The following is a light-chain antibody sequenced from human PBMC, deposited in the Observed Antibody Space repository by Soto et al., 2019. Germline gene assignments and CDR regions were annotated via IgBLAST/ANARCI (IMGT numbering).Light chain of an antibody. CDR1: TSTIGNNY. CDR2: DNN. CDR3: GTWDSSLNVGV. Sequence: QSVLTQPPSVSAAPGQRVTISCSGSTSTIGNNYVSWYQHLPGTAPKLLIYDNNERPSGIPDRFFASKSGTSATLGITGLETGAEAYYYCGTWDSSLNVGVFGGGTKLTVL. V-gene: IGLV1-51*01. J-gene: IGLJ3*02.